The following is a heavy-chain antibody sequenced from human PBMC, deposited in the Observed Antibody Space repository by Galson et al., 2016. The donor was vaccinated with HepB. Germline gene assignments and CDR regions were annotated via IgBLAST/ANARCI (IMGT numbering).Heavy chain of an antibody. CDR1: GFTFSNNG. D-gene: IGHD6-19*01. CDR2: IWSDGSSE. V-gene: IGHV3-33*08. Sequence: SLRLSCAASGFTFSNNGMHWVRHAPCKGLEWVAMIWSDGSSEYYADSVKGRFTISRDNSRYTLYPQMDSLRADDTAVYYCGRDRAVRSIDQWGQGALVTVSS. CDR3: GRDRAVRSIDQ. J-gene: IGHJ4*02.